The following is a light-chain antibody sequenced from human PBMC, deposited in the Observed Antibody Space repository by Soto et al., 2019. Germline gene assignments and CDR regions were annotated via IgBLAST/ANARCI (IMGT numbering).Light chain of an antibody. Sequence: QSALTQPRSVSGSPGQSVAISCTGTSRDVDAYDFVSWYQHHPGKAPKLIISEVSKRPSGVSHRFSGSKSGNTASLTISGLQAEDEADYFCRSFAGSFYVFGTGTKVTVL. V-gene: IGLV2-11*01. J-gene: IGLJ1*01. CDR3: RSFAGSFYV. CDR2: EVS. CDR1: SRDVDAYDF.